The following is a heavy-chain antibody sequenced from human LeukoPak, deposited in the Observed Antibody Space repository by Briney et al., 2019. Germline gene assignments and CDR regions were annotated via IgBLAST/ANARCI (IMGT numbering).Heavy chain of an antibody. CDR1: GFTLSRYA. Sequence: GGSLRLSCVASGFTLSRYAIHWVRQAPGKGLEYVSTISSHGGSTYYADSVKGRFTISRDNSKNTLYLQMGSLRAEDMAVYYCARESDNSPFDYWGQGTLVTVSS. CDR2: ISSHGGST. CDR3: ARESDNSPFDY. V-gene: IGHV3-64*02. J-gene: IGHJ4*02. D-gene: IGHD3-22*01.